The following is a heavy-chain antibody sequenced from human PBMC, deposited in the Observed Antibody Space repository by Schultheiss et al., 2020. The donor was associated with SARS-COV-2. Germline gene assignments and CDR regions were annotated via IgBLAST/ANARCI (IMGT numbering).Heavy chain of an antibody. D-gene: IGHD5-24*01. Sequence: GGSLRLSCAASGFTFSSYAMSWVRQAPGKGLEWVSAISGSGGSTYYADSVKGRFTISRDNSKNTLYLQMNSLRAEDTAVYYCARVEMATILADYWGQGTLVTVSS. CDR2: ISGSGGST. J-gene: IGHJ4*02. CDR3: ARVEMATILADY. CDR1: GFTFSSYA. V-gene: IGHV3-23*01.